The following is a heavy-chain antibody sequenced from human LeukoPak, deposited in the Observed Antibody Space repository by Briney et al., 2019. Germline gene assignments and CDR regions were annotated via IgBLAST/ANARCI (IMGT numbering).Heavy chain of an antibody. CDR2: IYYSGYT. V-gene: IGHV4-59*08. Sequence: PSETLSLTCTVSGGSISSYYWSWIRQPPGKGLEWIGYIYYSGYTNYNPSLKSRVTISVDTSKNQFSLKVSSVTAADTAVYYCAKGGGFDWLNYYYMDVWGKGTTVIISS. CDR3: AKGGGFDWLNYYYMDV. CDR1: GGSISSYY. D-gene: IGHD3-9*01. J-gene: IGHJ6*03.